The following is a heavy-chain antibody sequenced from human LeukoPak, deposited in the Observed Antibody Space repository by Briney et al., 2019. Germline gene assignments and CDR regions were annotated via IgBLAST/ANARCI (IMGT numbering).Heavy chain of an antibody. Sequence: GGSLRLSCAASVFTFGSYSMHWVRQAPGKGLEWVAVISYDGSNKYYADSVKGRFTISRDNSKNTLYLQVNSLRAEDTAVYYCARDRWELLFDYWGQGTLVTVSS. V-gene: IGHV3-30-3*01. CDR1: VFTFGSYS. CDR2: ISYDGSNK. CDR3: ARDRWELLFDY. D-gene: IGHD1-26*01. J-gene: IGHJ4*02.